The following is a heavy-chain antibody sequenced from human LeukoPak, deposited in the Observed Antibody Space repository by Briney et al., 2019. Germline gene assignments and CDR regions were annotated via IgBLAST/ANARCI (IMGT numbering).Heavy chain of an antibody. D-gene: IGHD3-22*01. CDR1: GDTFSAYY. CDR2: INPRDGST. Sequence: ASVKVSCKAYGDTFSAYYIHWVRQAPGQGLEWMGIINPRDGSTSYAQKFKGRVTLTRDTSTNTVSLDLSSLRSEDTAVYYCARTGSSGYYYGGDYWGQGTLVTVSS. V-gene: IGHV1-46*01. J-gene: IGHJ4*02. CDR3: ARTGSSGYYYGGDY.